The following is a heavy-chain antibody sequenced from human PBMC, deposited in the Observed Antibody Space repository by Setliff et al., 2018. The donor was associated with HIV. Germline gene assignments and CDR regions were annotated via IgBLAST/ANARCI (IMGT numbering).Heavy chain of an antibody. CDR1: GFTFDDYA. Sequence: GGSLRLSCAASGFTFDDYAMHWVRQAPGKGLEWVSGIGWNSGSKGYADSVKGRFTISRDNAKNSLYLQMNSLRAEDMAFYYCARSPGMFDYWGQGTPVTVSS. CDR2: IGWNSGSK. V-gene: IGHV3-9*03. J-gene: IGHJ4*02. D-gene: IGHD1-1*01. CDR3: ARSPGMFDY.